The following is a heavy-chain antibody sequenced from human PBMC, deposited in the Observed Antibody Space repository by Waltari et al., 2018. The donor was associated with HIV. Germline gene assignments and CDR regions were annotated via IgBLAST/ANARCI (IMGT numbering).Heavy chain of an antibody. Sequence: EVQLVASGGGLVQPGGSLRLSCAASGFTFSSYDMHWVRQATGKGLEWVSAIGTAGDTYYPGSVKGRFTISRENAKNSLYLQMNSLRAGDTAVYYCARAMTSYDAFDIWGQGTMVTVSS. J-gene: IGHJ3*02. CDR3: ARAMTSYDAFDI. CDR1: GFTFSSYD. V-gene: IGHV3-13*01. CDR2: IGTAGDT. D-gene: IGHD2-21*02.